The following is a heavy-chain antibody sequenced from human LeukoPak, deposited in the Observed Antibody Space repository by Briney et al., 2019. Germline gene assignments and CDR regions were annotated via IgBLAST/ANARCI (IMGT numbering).Heavy chain of an antibody. CDR1: GYTFTDYY. D-gene: IGHD2-15*01. V-gene: IGHV1-2*02. J-gene: IGHJ5*02. Sequence: ASVKVSCKASGYTFTDYYIHWVRQAPGQGLEWLGWINPNTGGTHYVQKFQGRVTMTRDTSISTAYMELSRLRSDDTAVYYCARDRNPIVVVVAAMGFDPWGQGTLVTVSS. CDR2: INPNTGGT. CDR3: ARDRNPIVVVVAAMGFDP.